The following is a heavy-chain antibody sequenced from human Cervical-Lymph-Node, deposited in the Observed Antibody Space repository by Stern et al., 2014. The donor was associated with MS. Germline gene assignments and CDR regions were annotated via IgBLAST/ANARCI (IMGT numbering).Heavy chain of an antibody. V-gene: IGHV1-69*01. CDR2: VIPIFGTA. D-gene: IGHD1-26*01. J-gene: IGHJ6*02. CDR3: ARGELKEGLVRGMDV. CDR1: GGTFSSYA. Sequence: VQLVESGAEVKKPGSSVKVSGKASGGTFSSYAISWARQAPGQGLEWMGWVIPIFGTANYAQKFQGRVTITADESTSTAYMELSSLRSEDTAVYYCARGELKEGLVRGMDVWGQGTTVTVSS.